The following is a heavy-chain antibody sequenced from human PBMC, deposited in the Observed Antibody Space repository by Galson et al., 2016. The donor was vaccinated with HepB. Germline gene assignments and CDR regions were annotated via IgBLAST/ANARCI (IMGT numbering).Heavy chain of an antibody. CDR3: ARDYGDYESGWFDP. Sequence: SLRLSCAASGFTFNNYAMHWVRQAPGKGLEWVAVIWYDGSNKYYAESVKGRFTISRDNSKNTLFLQMNSLRVEDTAVYYCARDYGDYESGWFDPWGQGTLVTVSA. CDR1: GFTFNNYA. J-gene: IGHJ5*02. D-gene: IGHD4-17*01. V-gene: IGHV3-33*01. CDR2: IWYDGSNK.